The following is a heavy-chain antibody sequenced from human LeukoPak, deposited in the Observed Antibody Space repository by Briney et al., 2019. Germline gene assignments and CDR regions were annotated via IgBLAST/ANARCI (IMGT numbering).Heavy chain of an antibody. J-gene: IGHJ4*02. CDR1: GFTFTTYA. CDR2: VSKSDGTT. D-gene: IGHD2-15*01. Sequence: GGSLRLSCAASGFTFTTYAMSWVRQAPGKGLEWVSSVSKSDGTTYYADSVKGRLTISRDNSKNTLHLQMNSLRAEDTAVYYCAKGSSGYCSGGSCYAFDYWGQGTLVTVSS. V-gene: IGHV3-23*01. CDR3: AKGSSGYCSGGSCYAFDY.